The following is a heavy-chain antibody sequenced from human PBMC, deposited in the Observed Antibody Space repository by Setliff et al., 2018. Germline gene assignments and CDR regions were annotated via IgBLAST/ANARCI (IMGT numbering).Heavy chain of an antibody. J-gene: IGHJ4*02. CDR3: ATSGFCSAGSCYSFDD. D-gene: IGHD2-15*01. V-gene: IGHV4-34*01. CDR2: ISPGGST. CDR1: VTRGSFSGYY. Sequence: SETLSLTCGVFVTRGSFSGYYWSWIRQPPGKGLEWIGEISPGGSTIYNPSLRSRVAMSVDTSKNRFSLNLTSVTAAGTAVYYCATSGFCSAGSCYSFDDWGQGALVTVSS.